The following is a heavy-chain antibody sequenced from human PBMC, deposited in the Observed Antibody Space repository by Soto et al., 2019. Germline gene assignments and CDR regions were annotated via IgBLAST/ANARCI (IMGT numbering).Heavy chain of an antibody. CDR2: IYPGDSDT. J-gene: IGHJ4*02. D-gene: IGHD3-10*01. Sequence: GESLKISCKGSGYSFTSYWIGWVRQMPGKGLEWMGIIYPGDSDTRYSPSFQGQVTISADKSISTAYLQWSSLKASDTAMYYCARSTQITMVRGVIALLDYWGQGTLVTVSS. CDR3: ARSTQITMVRGVIALLDY. CDR1: GYSFTSYW. V-gene: IGHV5-51*01.